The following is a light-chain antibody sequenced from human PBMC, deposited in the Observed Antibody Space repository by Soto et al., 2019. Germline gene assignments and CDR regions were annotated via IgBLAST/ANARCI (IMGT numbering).Light chain of an antibody. CDR3: MQALQTPT. CDR2: LGS. Sequence: DIVMTQSPLSLPVTPGEPASISCRSSQSLLHSNGYNYLDWYLQKPGQSPQLLIYLGSNRASGVPDRFSGSGSGTDFTLEISGVEAEDVGVYYCMQALQTPTFGQGTRLEIK. J-gene: IGKJ5*01. V-gene: IGKV2-28*01. CDR1: QSLLHSNGYNY.